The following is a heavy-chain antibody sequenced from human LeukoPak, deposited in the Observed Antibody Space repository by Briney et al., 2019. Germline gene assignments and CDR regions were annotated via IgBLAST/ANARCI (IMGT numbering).Heavy chain of an antibody. D-gene: IGHD6-19*01. CDR1: GFTFSSYT. V-gene: IGHV3-48*01. Sequence: GGSLRLSCAASGFTFSSYTMNWVRQAPGKGLEWVSYISGSSSTIYYADSVKGRFTIPRDNAKNSLYLQMNSLRVEDTAVYYCVRVYSSGWFHYWGQGTLVTGSS. J-gene: IGHJ4*02. CDR3: VRVYSSGWFHY. CDR2: ISGSSSTI.